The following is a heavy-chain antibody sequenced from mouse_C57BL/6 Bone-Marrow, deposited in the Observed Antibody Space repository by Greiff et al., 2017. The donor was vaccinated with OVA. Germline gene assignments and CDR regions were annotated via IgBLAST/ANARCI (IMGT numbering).Heavy chain of an antibody. CDR1: GYAFSSSW. CDR3: ARDGNYGGYFDY. CDR2: IYPGDGDT. Sequence: QVQLKQSGPELVKPGASVKISCKASGYAFSSSWMNWVKQRPGKGLEWIGRIYPGDGDTNYNGKFKGKATLTADKSSSTAYMQLSSLTSEDSAVYFCARDGNYGGYFDYWGQGTTLTVSS. J-gene: IGHJ2*01. V-gene: IGHV1-82*01. D-gene: IGHD2-1*01.